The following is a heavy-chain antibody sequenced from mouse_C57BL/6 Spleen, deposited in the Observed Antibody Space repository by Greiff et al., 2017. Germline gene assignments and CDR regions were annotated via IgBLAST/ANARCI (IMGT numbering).Heavy chain of an antibody. Sequence: QVQLKQSGAELVRPGASVKLSCKASGYTFTDYYINWVKQRPGQGLEWIARIYPGSGNTYYNEKFKGKATLTAEKSSSTAYMQLSSLTSEDSAVYFCARGGSSGNFDVWGTGTTVTVSS. CDR3: ARGGSSGNFDV. V-gene: IGHV1-76*01. CDR1: GYTFTDYY. D-gene: IGHD3-2*02. J-gene: IGHJ1*03. CDR2: IYPGSGNT.